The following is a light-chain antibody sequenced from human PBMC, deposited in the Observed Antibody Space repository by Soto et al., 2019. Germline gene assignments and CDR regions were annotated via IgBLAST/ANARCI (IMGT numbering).Light chain of an antibody. CDR1: SSDVGGYNY. CDR2: EVS. V-gene: IGLV2-14*01. CDR3: SSYTSSRTLV. Sequence: HSVLTQPASVSGSPGQSITISCTGTSSDVGGYNYVSWYQHHPGKAPELMIYEVSKRPSGVSNRFSGSKSGNTASLTISGLQAEDEADYHCSSYTSSRTLVFGTGTKLTVL. J-gene: IGLJ1*01.